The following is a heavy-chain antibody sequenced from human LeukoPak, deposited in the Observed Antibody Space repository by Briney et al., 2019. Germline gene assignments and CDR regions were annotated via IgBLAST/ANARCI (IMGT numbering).Heavy chain of an antibody. Sequence: GGSLRLSCVASGFSFSTYSMNWVRQAPGKGLEWLSYITSGSSTTYYADSVTGRFTISRDNAENSLYLQMNGLRADDTAVYYCARGRHCTSTDCFRDYFDFWGQGALVTLSP. V-gene: IGHV3-48*04. CDR2: ITSGSSTT. CDR1: GFSFSTYS. CDR3: ARGRHCTSTDCFRDYFDF. J-gene: IGHJ4*02. D-gene: IGHD2-2*01.